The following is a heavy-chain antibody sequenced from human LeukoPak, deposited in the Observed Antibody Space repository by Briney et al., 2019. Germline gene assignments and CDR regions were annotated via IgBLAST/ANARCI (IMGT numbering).Heavy chain of an antibody. D-gene: IGHD5-12*01. V-gene: IGHV3-9*01. CDR3: AKDIVATITSGGVHY. CDR1: GFTFDDYA. CDR2: ISWNSGSI. J-gene: IGHJ4*02. Sequence: GGSLRLSCAASGFTFDDYAMHWARQAPGKGLEWVSGISWNSGSIGYADSVKGRFTISRDNAKNSLYLQMNSLRAEDTALYYCAKDIVATITSGGVHYWGQGTLVTVSS.